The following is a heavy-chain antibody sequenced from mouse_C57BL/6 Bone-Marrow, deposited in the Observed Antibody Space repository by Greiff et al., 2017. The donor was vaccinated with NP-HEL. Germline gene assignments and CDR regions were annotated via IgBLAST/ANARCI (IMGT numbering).Heavy chain of an antibody. J-gene: IGHJ2*01. CDR2: IEPSDSYT. CDR1: GYTFTSYW. CDR3: SREGPYYGSSGYFDY. Sequence: VQLQQPGAELVKPGASVKLSCKASGYTFTSYWMQWVKQRPGQGLEWIGEIEPSDSYTNYNQKFKGKATLTVDTSSSTAYMQLSSLTSEDSAVYYGSREGPYYGSSGYFDYWVQGTTLTVSS. D-gene: IGHD1-1*01. V-gene: IGHV1-50*01.